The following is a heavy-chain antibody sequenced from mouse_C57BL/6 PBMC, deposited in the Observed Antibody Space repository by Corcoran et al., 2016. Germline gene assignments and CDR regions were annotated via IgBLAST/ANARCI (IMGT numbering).Heavy chain of an antibody. J-gene: IGHJ4*01. CDR1: GYSITSGYY. CDR2: ISYDGSN. D-gene: IGHD1-1*01. Sequence: DVQLQESGPGLVKPSQSLSLTCSVTGYSITSGYYWNWIRQFPGNKLEWMGYISYDGSNNSNPSLKNRISITRDTSQNPFFLKLNSVTTEDTATYYCARVDYYGSSLYAMDYWGQGTSVTVSS. CDR3: ARVDYYGSSLYAMDY. V-gene: IGHV3-6*01.